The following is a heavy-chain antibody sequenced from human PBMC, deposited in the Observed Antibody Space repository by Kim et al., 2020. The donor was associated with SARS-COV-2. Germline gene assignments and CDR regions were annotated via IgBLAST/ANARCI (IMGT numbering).Heavy chain of an antibody. CDR1: GGSISSISRY. J-gene: IGHJ5*02. Sequence: SETLSLTCTASGGSISSISRYWDWIRQPPGKPLEWIGNIHYSGRAWYNPSLQSRVTLFVDTSKNQFSLRLTSVTAADKAIYYCATHAEALNWFYSCGRG. CDR3: ATHAEALNWFYS. V-gene: IGHV4-39*01. CDR2: IHYSGRA.